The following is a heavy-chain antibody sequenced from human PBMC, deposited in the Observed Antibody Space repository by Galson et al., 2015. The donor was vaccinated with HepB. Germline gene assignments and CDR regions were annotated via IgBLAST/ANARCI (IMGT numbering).Heavy chain of an antibody. J-gene: IGHJ6*02. D-gene: IGHD6-6*01. V-gene: IGHV3-15*01. CDR1: GFTFSNAW. CDR2: IKSKTDGGTT. Sequence: SLRLSCAASGFTFSNAWMSWVRQAPGKGLEWVGRIKSKTDGGTTDYAAPVNGRFTISRDDSKNTLYLQMNSLKTEDTAVYYCTAPQQLGPTYYYYYGMDVWGQGTTVTVSS. CDR3: TAPQQLGPTYYYYYGMDV.